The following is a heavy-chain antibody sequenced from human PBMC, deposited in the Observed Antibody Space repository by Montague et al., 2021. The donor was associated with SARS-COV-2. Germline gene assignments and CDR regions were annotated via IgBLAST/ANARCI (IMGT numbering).Heavy chain of an antibody. CDR1: GGSISGYY. J-gene: IGHJ6*02. V-gene: IGHV4-59*01. D-gene: IGHD2-15*01. Sequence: SETLSLTCTVAGGSISGYYWNWIRQPPGKRLEWIGHINDSSSTNYNPSLQSRVTISVDTSKNQFSLNLSSVTAADTAVYYCARNLVVHYWYGMDVWGQGTTIAVS. CDR3: ARNLVVHYWYGMDV. CDR2: INDSSST.